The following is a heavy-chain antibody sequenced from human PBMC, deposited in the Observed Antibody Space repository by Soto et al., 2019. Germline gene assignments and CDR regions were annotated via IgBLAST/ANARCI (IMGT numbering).Heavy chain of an antibody. J-gene: IGHJ4*02. V-gene: IGHV3-21*01. D-gene: IGHD6-13*01. CDR3: AREYSSSIFDY. Sequence: EVQLVESGGGLVKPGGSLRLSCAASGFTFSSYSMNWVRQAPGKGLEWVSSISSSSSYIYYADSVKGRFTISSDNAKNSLYLQMHSLRAEDTAVYYCAREYSSSIFDYWGQGTLVTVYS. CDR2: ISSSSSYI. CDR1: GFTFSSYS.